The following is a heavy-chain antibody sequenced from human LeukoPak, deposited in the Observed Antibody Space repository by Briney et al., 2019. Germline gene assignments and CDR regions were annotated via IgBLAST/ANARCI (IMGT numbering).Heavy chain of an antibody. J-gene: IGHJ4*02. CDR3: ARGNPYSYGYNY. V-gene: IGHV4-30-2*01. CDR1: GGFISSGGYS. Sequence: SQTLSLTCAVSGGFISSGGYSWSWIRQPPGKGLEWIGYIYHSGSTYYNPSLKSRVTISVDRSKNQFSLKLSSVTAADTAVYYCARGNPYSYGYNYWGQGTLVTVSS. CDR2: IYHSGST. D-gene: IGHD5-18*01.